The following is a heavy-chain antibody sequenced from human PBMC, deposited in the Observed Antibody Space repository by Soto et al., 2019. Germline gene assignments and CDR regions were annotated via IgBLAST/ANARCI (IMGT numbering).Heavy chain of an antibody. Sequence: SETLSLTCTVSGGSISSYYWSWIRQPPGKGLEWIGYIYYSGSTNYNPSLKSRVTISVDTSKNQFSLKLSSVTAADTAVYYCASLYDSSGYNWFDPWGQGTLVTVSS. CDR2: IYYSGST. V-gene: IGHV4-59*08. CDR1: GGSISSYY. D-gene: IGHD3-22*01. J-gene: IGHJ5*02. CDR3: ASLYDSSGYNWFDP.